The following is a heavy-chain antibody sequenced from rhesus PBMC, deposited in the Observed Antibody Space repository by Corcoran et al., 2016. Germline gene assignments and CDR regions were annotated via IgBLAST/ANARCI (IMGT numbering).Heavy chain of an antibody. CDR3: ARGFDV. CDR1: GCSFSAYY. V-gene: IGHV4-165*01. J-gene: IGHJ5-1*01. Sequence: QVQLQVSGPGLVKPSATLSLTVAVSGCSFSAYYLRWIRQPPGKELEWIGYASGSSQGTDYNPSLKSRVTISAGTSKSQFSLKLSSVTAAVTAVYYCARGFDVWGPGVLVTVSS. CDR2: ASGSSQGT.